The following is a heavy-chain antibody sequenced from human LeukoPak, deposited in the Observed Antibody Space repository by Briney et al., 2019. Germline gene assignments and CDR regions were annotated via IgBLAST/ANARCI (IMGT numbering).Heavy chain of an antibody. D-gene: IGHD6-13*01. CDR3: ARDQSVRLLQTSSTYFKHVFAI. CDR2: ISAYNGDT. CDR1: GYTFTNYG. V-gene: IGHV1-18*01. J-gene: IGHJ3*02. Sequence: ASVKVSCKTSGYTFTNYGISWVRHAPGLGLEWMGWISAYNGDTNYAQKVQRRVTMTTDTSTSTAYMELRSLRFDDTAVYYCARDQSVRLLQTSSTYFKHVFAIWGQGSMVTVSS.